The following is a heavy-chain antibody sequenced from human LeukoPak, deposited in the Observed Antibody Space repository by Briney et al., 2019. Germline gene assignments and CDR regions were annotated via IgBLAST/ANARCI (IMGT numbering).Heavy chain of an antibody. CDR2: ISSSRSTT. Sequence: PGGSLRLSCAASGFTFSRYSMTWVRQAPGKGLEWISFISSSRSTTYYADSVKGRCTISRDNGQNSMYLQMHSLRAEDTAVYYCVRDLGMATITGGDWGQGTLVTVSS. V-gene: IGHV3-48*01. CDR3: VRDLGMATITGGD. CDR1: GFTFSRYS. J-gene: IGHJ4*02. D-gene: IGHD5-12*01.